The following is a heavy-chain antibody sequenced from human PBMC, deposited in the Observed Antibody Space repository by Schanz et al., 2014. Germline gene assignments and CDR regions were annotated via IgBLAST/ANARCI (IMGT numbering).Heavy chain of an antibody. V-gene: IGHV1-18*04. Sequence: QVQLVQSGAEVKKPGASVKVSCKASGYTFTSDSMHWVRQAPGQGLEWMGWINGYNGHTLYAQKFQGRVTMTTDTSTSTSYMELTSLRFDDTAVYYCARDQSPYTNSSDVRYFDYWGQGSLVTVSS. D-gene: IGHD6-6*01. CDR1: GYTFTSDS. J-gene: IGHJ4*02. CDR2: INGYNGHT. CDR3: ARDQSPYTNSSDVRYFDY.